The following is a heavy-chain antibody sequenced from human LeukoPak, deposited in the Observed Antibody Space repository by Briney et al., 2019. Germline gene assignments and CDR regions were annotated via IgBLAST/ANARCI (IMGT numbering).Heavy chain of an antibody. J-gene: IGHJ4*02. CDR1: GFIFSNYW. V-gene: IGHV3-74*03. CDR3: AKGGLRVTDY. CDR2: VNNDGSST. Sequence: QPGGSLRLSCAASGFIFSNYWMHWVRQAPGKGLVWVSRVNNDGSSTTYADSVKGRFTISRDNAKNTLYPQMNSLRAEDTAVYYCAKGGLRVTDYWGQGTLVTVSS. D-gene: IGHD5/OR15-5a*01.